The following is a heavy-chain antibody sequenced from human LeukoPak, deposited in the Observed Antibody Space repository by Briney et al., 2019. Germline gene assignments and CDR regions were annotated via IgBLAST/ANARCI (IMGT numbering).Heavy chain of an antibody. CDR2: IYSGGGT. V-gene: IGHV3-53*01. J-gene: IGHJ4*02. CDR3: ARSSLETYCGGDCDLRGHFDY. CDR1: GFTVSSNY. Sequence: GGSLRLSCAGSGFTVSSNYMSWVRQAPGKGLEWVSVIYSGGGTHYADSVQGRFTISRDNSKNTLYLQMNSLRAEDTAIYYCARSSLETYCGGDCDLRGHFDYWGQGTLVTVSS. D-gene: IGHD2-21*02.